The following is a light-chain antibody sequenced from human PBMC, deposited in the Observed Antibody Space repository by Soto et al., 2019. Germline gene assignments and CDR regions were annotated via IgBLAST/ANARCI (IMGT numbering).Light chain of an antibody. CDR3: QAWDSSTDNVV. CDR1: KLGDKY. V-gene: IGLV3-1*01. CDR2: QDS. Sequence: SYELTQPPSVSVSPGQTASITCSGDKLGDKYACWYQQKPGQSPVLVIYQDSKRPSGIPERFSGSNSGNTATLTIRGTQAMDEADYYCQAWDSSTDNVVFGGGTKLTVL. J-gene: IGLJ2*01.